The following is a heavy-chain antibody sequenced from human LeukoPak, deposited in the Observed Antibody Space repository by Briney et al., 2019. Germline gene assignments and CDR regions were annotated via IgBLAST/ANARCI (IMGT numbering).Heavy chain of an antibody. CDR3: ARDPPSGYDSPGD. Sequence: GGSLRLSCAASGFTFSSYWMSWVRQAPGKGLEWVANINQDGSEKYYVDSVKGRFTISRDNANNSLYLQMNSLRAEDTAVYYCARDPPSGYDSPGDWGQGTLVTVSS. J-gene: IGHJ4*02. CDR1: GFTFSSYW. CDR2: INQDGSEK. D-gene: IGHD3-22*01. V-gene: IGHV3-7*01.